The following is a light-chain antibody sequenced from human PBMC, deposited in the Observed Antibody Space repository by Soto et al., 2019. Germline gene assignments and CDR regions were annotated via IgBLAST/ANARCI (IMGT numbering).Light chain of an antibody. V-gene: IGLV1-40*01. J-gene: IGLJ1*01. CDR2: GNS. Sequence: QSVLTQPPSVSGAPGQRVTISCTGSSSNIGAGYDVHWYQQLPGTVPKLLIYGNSNRPSGVPDRFSGSKSGTSASLAITGLQAEDEADYYCQSYDNSLSFYVFGTGTKLTVL. CDR3: QSYDNSLSFYV. CDR1: SSNIGAGYD.